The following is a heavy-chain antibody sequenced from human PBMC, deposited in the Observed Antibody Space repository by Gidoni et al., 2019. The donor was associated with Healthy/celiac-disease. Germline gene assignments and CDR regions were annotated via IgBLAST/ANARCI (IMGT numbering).Heavy chain of an antibody. CDR1: GFTFSSYG. J-gene: IGHJ4*02. CDR2: RWYDGSNK. Sequence: VQLVESVGGVVQPGRSLRLPCAASGFTFSSYGMHWVRQAPGRRLEWVAIRWYDGSNKSYADSVKGRFTISRDHSKNTLYLQMNSLRAEDTAVYYCARAGYCSGGSCYENYFDNWGQGTLVTVSS. D-gene: IGHD2-15*01. CDR3: ARAGYCSGGSCYENYFDN. V-gene: IGHV3-33*01.